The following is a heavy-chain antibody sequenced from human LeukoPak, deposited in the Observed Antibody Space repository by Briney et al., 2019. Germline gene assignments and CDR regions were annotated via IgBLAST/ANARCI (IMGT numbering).Heavy chain of an antibody. CDR1: GFTFSSYA. Sequence: PGGSLRLSCAASGFTFSSYAMSWVRQAPGKGLEWVSAISGSGGSTYYADSVKGRFTISRDNSKNSLYLQMNSLRAEDTALYYCATHSYYYGSGSYPHYLDYWGQGTLATVSA. D-gene: IGHD3-10*01. V-gene: IGHV3-23*01. CDR2: ISGSGGST. CDR3: ATHSYYYGSGSYPHYLDY. J-gene: IGHJ4*02.